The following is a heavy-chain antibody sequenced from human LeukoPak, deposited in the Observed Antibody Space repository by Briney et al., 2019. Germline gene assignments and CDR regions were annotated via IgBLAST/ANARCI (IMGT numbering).Heavy chain of an antibody. V-gene: IGHV4-59*01. CDR2: IYYSGST. CDR1: GGSISSYY. Sequence: SETLSLTCTVSGGSISSYYWSSIRQPPGKGLEWIGYIYYSGSTNYNPSLKSRVTISVDTSKNQFSLKLSSVTAADTAVYYCARELAAPYFDYWGQGTLVTVSS. J-gene: IGHJ4*02. CDR3: ARELAAPYFDY. D-gene: IGHD6-19*01.